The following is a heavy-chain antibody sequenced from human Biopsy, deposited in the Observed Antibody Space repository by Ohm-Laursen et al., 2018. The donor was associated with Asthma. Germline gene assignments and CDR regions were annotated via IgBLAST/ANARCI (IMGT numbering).Heavy chain of an antibody. Sequence: SLRLSCAASGFTFGDYCMSWVRQVPGKGLEWVANIKKDGSEKYCVDSVKGRFTISRDNAKNSLYLHMNSLRAEDTAVYYCARGGYCTSPTCPWGRYATDVWGQGTTVTVSS. D-gene: IGHD2-2*01. J-gene: IGHJ6*02. V-gene: IGHV3-7*01. CDR3: ARGGYCTSPTCPWGRYATDV. CDR1: GFTFGDYC. CDR2: IKKDGSEK.